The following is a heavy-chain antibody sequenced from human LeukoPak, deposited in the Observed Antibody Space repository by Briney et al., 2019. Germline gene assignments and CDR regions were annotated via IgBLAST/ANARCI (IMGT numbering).Heavy chain of an antibody. V-gene: IGHV1-46*01. D-gene: IGHD6-13*01. CDR1: GYTFISYY. CDR2: INPSGGST. CDR3: ARDPVAAAGTMNWLDP. J-gene: IGHJ5*02. Sequence: ASVRVSCKASGYTFISYYMHWVRQAPGQGLEWMGIINPSGGSTTYAQKFQGRVAMTRDMSTSTVYMELSRLRSEDTAVYYCARDPVAAAGTMNWLDPWGQGTLVTVSS.